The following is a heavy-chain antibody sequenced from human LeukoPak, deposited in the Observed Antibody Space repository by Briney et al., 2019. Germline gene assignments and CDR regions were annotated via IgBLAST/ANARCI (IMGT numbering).Heavy chain of an antibody. D-gene: IGHD3-10*01. CDR3: ARHTVHYYDLRSYFYGMDV. CDR2: IHPGDSDT. J-gene: IGHJ6*02. V-gene: IGHV5-51*01. Sequence: GESLKISCKGSGYSFTSYWIGWVRQMPGKGLEWMGVIHPGDSDTRYSPSFQGQVTISADKSISTAYLQWTSLKASDTAMYYCARHTVHYYDLRSYFYGMDVWGQGTTVTVSS. CDR1: GYSFTSYW.